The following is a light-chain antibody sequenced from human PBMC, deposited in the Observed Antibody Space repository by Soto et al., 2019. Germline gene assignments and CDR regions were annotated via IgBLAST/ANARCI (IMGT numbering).Light chain of an antibody. CDR2: EVT. Sequence: QSALTQPPSASGSPGQSVTISCTGTSSDVGAYKYVSWYQQYPGKAPKLMIYEVTKRPSGVPDRFSGSKSGNTASLTVSGLQAEDEADYYCTSYVGNDIWVFGGGTTLPVL. CDR3: TSYVGNDIWV. V-gene: IGLV2-8*01. J-gene: IGLJ3*02. CDR1: SSDVGAYKY.